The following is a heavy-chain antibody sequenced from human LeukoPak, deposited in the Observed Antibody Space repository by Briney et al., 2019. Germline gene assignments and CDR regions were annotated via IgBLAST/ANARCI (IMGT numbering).Heavy chain of an antibody. Sequence: SETLSLTCTASGGSISTSSYYWSWIRQPPGMGLEWIGYIYYSGSTYYNPSLKSRVTISVDTSKNQFSLKLSSVTAADTAVYYCARDQGEYDSSGYDYWGQGTLVTVSS. CDR2: IYYSGST. CDR3: ARDQGEYDSSGYDY. D-gene: IGHD3-22*01. CDR1: GGSISTSSYY. V-gene: IGHV4-31*03. J-gene: IGHJ4*02.